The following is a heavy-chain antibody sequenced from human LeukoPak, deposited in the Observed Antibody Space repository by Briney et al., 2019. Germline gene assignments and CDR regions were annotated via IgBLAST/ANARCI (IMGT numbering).Heavy chain of an antibody. V-gene: IGHV3-21*01. CDR1: GFTLRSYT. D-gene: IGHD2-15*01. J-gene: IGHJ5*02. CDR3: ARAPYCSGGSCYLHP. Sequence: PGGSLRLSCAASGFTLRSYTMNWVRQAPGKGLEWVSSISYTGTYINYADSVKGRFTISRDNAKNSLYLQMNSLRAEDTAVYYCARAPYCSGGSCYLHPWGQGTLVTVSS. CDR2: ISYTGTYI.